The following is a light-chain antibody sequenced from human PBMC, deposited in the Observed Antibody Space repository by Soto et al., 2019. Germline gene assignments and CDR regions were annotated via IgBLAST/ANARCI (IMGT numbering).Light chain of an antibody. Sequence: EVLLTQSPVTLSLSPGESATLSCRASQSFRGLLAWYQQRPGQAPRLLIYGASNRATGIPDRFSGSGSGTDFTLTISRLEPEDFAVYYCQQYGSSGTFGQGTKVDIK. J-gene: IGKJ1*01. CDR2: GAS. V-gene: IGKV3-20*01. CDR3: QQYGSSGT. CDR1: QSFRGL.